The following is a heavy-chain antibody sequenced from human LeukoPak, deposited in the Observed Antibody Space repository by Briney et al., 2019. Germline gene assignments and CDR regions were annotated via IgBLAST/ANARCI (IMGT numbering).Heavy chain of an antibody. D-gene: IGHD3-3*01. Sequence: GGSLRLSRAASGFTFSSYAMSWVRQAPGKGLEWVSAISGSGGSTYYADSVKGRFTISRDNSKNTLYLQMNSLRAEDTAVYYCAKVRYYDFWSGYPNYWGQGTLVTVSS. J-gene: IGHJ4*02. CDR1: GFTFSSYA. V-gene: IGHV3-23*01. CDR2: ISGSGGST. CDR3: AKVRYYDFWSGYPNY.